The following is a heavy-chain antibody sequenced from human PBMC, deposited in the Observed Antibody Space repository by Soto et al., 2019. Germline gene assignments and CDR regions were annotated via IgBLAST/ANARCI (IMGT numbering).Heavy chain of an antibody. V-gene: IGHV4-59*13. D-gene: IGHD3-3*01. CDR2: ISHSGRS. Sequence: LSLTCAGSGGSMSSFSWSWIRQPPGKGLEFIGSISHSGRSEYNPSLKDRIILSVDVSKNQFSLNLKSMKAADTAVYYCARVAMENYYDIWRGCTSYAMVVCGQGTIVTVS. CDR1: GGSMSSFS. CDR3: ARVAMENYYDIWRGCTSYAMVV. J-gene: IGHJ6*02.